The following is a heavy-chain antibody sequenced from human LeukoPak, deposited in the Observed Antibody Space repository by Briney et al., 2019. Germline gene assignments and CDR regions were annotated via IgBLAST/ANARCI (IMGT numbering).Heavy chain of an antibody. CDR1: GFIFSSYA. J-gene: IGHJ4*02. CDR2: MSGSGGST. Sequence: GGSLRLSCAPSGFIFSSYAMSSVPQAPGKGLECVSAMSGSGGSTYYADSVKGRFTLSRDNSKNTLSLQMYSLRAQKTAVYNSATGSRCHTWYYLDYWRQPTLVTLSS. V-gene: IGHV3-23*01. CDR3: ATGSRCHTWYYLDY. D-gene: IGHD6-13*01.